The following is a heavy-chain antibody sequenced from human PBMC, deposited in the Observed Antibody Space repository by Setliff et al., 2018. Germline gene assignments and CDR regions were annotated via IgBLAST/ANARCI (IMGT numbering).Heavy chain of an antibody. CDR1: GGSISSSSYY. D-gene: IGHD3-10*01. Sequence: KTSETLSLTCTVSGGSISSSSYYWGWIRQPPGKGLEWIGSIYHSGSTYYNPSLKSRVTISVDTSKNQFSLKLSSVTAADTAVYYCARLWRRIQQIDYWGQGTMVTVSS. V-gene: IGHV4-39*07. CDR3: ARLWRRIQQIDY. CDR2: IYHSGST. J-gene: IGHJ4*03.